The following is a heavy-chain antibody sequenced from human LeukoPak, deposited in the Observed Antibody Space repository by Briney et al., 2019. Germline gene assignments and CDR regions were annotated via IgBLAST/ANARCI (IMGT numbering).Heavy chain of an antibody. CDR3: ARLTNSRSADY. CDR1: GFTFSLYW. CDR2: INQDGSEK. V-gene: IGHV3-7*03. J-gene: IGHJ4*02. D-gene: IGHD4-23*01. Sequence: GGSLRLSCAASGFTFSLYWMSWVRQAPGKGLEWVANINQDGSEKYYVDSVKGRFTISRDNAKSSLYLQMNSLRAEDTAVFYCARLTNSRSADYWGQGTLVTVSS.